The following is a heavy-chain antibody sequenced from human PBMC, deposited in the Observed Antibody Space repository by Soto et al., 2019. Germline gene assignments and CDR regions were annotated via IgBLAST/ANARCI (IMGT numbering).Heavy chain of an antibody. Sequence: TLSLTCAVSGGSISSNNWWSWVRQPPGKGLEWIGEMHHSGSTNNNPSLKSRVTMSVDKSKNQFSLMLSSVTAADTAVYYCARSFGWYAIDQWGQGTLVTVSS. CDR2: MHHSGST. CDR3: ARSFGWYAIDQ. J-gene: IGHJ1*01. D-gene: IGHD6-19*01. V-gene: IGHV4-4*02. CDR1: GGSISSNNW.